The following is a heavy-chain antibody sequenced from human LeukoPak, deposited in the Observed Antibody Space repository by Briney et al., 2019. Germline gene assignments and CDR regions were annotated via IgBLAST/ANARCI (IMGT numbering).Heavy chain of an antibody. J-gene: IGHJ6*03. CDR2: IRYDGSNK. CDR1: GFTFSSYG. V-gene: IGHV3-30*02. CDR3: VRRPYYYYYMDV. Sequence: KPGGSLRLSCAASGFTFSSYGMHWVRQAPGKGLEWVAFIRYDGSNKYYADSVKGRFTISRDNSKNTLYLQMNSLRAEDMAVYYCVRRPYYYYYMDVWGKGTTVTVSS.